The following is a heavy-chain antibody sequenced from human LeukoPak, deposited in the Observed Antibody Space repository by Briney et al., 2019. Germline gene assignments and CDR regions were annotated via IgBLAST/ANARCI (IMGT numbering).Heavy chain of an antibody. CDR2: INSGGKT. V-gene: IGHV3-23*01. CDR3: SKDPPISAAGPRYSDR. CDR1: GFTFSSYA. Sequence: PGGSLRLSCAASGFTFSSYAMSWVRQAPGKGLEWVSTINSGGKTYYADSMKGRFTISRDNSKNTLFLQMNSLRVEDTGVYYCSKDPPISAAGPRYSDRWGQGTLVTVSS. D-gene: IGHD6-13*01. J-gene: IGHJ4*02.